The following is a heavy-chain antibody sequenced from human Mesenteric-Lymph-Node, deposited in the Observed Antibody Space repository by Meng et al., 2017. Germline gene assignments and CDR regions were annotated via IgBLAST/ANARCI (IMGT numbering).Heavy chain of an antibody. CDR3: ARTHFYDSSNYGFDY. V-gene: IGHV4-30-4*01. J-gene: IGHJ4*02. CDR1: GGSISSGDYY. Sequence: EPAPGLAKPSQTLLPPCTVSGGSISSGDYYWSWIRQPPGKGLEWIGYISYSGSTYYNPSLKSRVTISVDTSKNQFSLKLSSVTAADTAVYYCARTHFYDSSNYGFDYWGQGTLVTVSS. CDR2: ISYSGST. D-gene: IGHD3-22*01.